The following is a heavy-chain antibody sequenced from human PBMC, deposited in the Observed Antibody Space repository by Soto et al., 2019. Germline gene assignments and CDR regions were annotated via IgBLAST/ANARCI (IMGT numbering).Heavy chain of an antibody. D-gene: IGHD5-12*01. CDR3: AKRIMATIGHFDS. V-gene: IGHV3-23*01. CDR2: ISGIGHST. J-gene: IGHJ4*02. CDR1: GFTFSSYA. Sequence: LRLSCAASGFTFSSYAMSWVRQAPGKGLEWVSAISGIGHSTYYADSVKGRFTISRDNSKNTLYLQMNSLRAEDTAVYYCAKRIMATIGHFDSWGQGTLVTVSS.